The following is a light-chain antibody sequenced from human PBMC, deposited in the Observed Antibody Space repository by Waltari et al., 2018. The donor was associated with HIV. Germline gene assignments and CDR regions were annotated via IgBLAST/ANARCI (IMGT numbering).Light chain of an antibody. CDR2: AAS. Sequence: DIQLTKSPSFLSASVGDRVPITCRASQGINNYLAWYQQNPGKAPRLLIYAASTLQSGVPSRFSGSGSGTEFSLTISSLQPEYFATYYCQQLNSYPRRLTFGGGTKVEVK. CDR1: QGINNY. CDR3: QQLNSYPRRLT. V-gene: IGKV1-9*01. J-gene: IGKJ4*01.